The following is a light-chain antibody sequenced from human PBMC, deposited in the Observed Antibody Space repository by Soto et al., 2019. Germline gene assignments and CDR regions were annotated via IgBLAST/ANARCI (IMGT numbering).Light chain of an antibody. CDR3: SAWDDSLNGRV. J-gene: IGLJ2*01. Sequence: QSALTQPPSASGTPGQRVTISCSGSSYNIGSNTVNWFQQLPGTAPKPLIYSDNQRPSGVPDRFSGSKSGTSASLAISGLQSEDEADYYCSAWDDSLNGRVFGGGTKLTVL. CDR2: SDN. CDR1: SYNIGSNT. V-gene: IGLV1-44*01.